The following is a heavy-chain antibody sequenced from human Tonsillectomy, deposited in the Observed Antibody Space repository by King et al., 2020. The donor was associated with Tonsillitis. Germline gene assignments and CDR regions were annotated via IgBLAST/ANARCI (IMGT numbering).Heavy chain of an antibody. CDR1: GFTFSSYS. Sequence: VQLVESGGGLVQPGGSLRLSCAASGFTFSSYSMNWVRQAPGKGLEWVSYISSISSTIYYADSVKGRFTISRDNAKNSLYLQMNSLRAEDTAVYYCARDSSGWYQGAFDIWGQGTMVTVSS. J-gene: IGHJ3*02. CDR2: ISSISSTI. V-gene: IGHV3-48*01. CDR3: ARDSSGWYQGAFDI. D-gene: IGHD6-19*01.